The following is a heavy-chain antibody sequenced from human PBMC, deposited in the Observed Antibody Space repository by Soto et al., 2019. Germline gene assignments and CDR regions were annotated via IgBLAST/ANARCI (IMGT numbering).Heavy chain of an antibody. J-gene: IGHJ4*01. CDR2: IKQDGSER. Sequence: WWSLRLSCAASGFTFSSYAMSWVRQAPGKGLEWVVNIKQDGSERYYMDSVRGRFTASRDNAKNSLYLQMNSLRAEDTAVYFCARVAYSYGWIYDYWGQGSLVTVSS. CDR1: GFTFSSYA. D-gene: IGHD6-19*01. CDR3: ARVAYSYGWIYDY. V-gene: IGHV3-7*01.